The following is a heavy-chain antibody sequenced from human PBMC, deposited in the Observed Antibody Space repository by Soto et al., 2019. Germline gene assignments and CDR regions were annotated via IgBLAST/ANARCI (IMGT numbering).Heavy chain of an antibody. J-gene: IGHJ3*02. CDR2: IIPIFGTA. CDR3: ARVDGIAAAGSDAFDI. D-gene: IGHD6-13*01. Sequence: SVKVSCKASGGTFSSYAISWVRQAPGQGLEWMGGIIPIFGTANYAQKFQGRVTITADESTSTAYMELSSLRSEDTAVYYCARVDGIAAAGSDAFDIWGQGTMVTVSS. V-gene: IGHV1-69*13. CDR1: GGTFSSYA.